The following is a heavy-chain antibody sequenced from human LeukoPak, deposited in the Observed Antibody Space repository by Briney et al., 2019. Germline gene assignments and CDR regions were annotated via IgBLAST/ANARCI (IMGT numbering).Heavy chain of an antibody. CDR2: ISGRTGGT. J-gene: IGHJ4*02. CDR1: GFTFTTNA. D-gene: IGHD6-19*01. V-gene: IGHV3-23*01. CDR3: AKCVNSGCHLIDY. Sequence: GGSLRLSCAASGFTFTTNAISWVRQAPGKGLEWVSAISGRTGGTYYADSVKGRFTISRDNSKSTLYLQMDSLRAEDTAVYYCAKCVNSGCHLIDYWGQGTLVTVSS.